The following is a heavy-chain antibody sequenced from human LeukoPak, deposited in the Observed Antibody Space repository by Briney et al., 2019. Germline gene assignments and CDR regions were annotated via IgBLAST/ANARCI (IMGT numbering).Heavy chain of an antibody. V-gene: IGHV3-48*03. CDR2: IDASGSRI. Sequence: PGGSLRLSCAAAEFSFSSYEMTWVRQTPGKGLEWLSYIDASGSRIVYADSVKGRFTISRDNAKNTLYLQLNSLRADDTAVYFCARGGFAHAFDIWGQGTKVAVSS. CDR1: EFSFSSYE. CDR3: ARGGFAHAFDI. J-gene: IGHJ3*02.